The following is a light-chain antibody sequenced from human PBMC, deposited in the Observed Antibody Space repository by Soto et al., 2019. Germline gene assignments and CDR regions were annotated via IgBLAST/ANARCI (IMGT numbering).Light chain of an antibody. CDR3: QQYNNWLALT. J-gene: IGKJ4*01. V-gene: IGKV3-15*01. Sequence: IVMTQSPATLSVSPGERATLSCRASQSVSSNLAWYQQKPGQAPRLLIYGASTRATDIPARFSGSGSGKEFTLTLSSLQSEDFAVYYCQQYNNWLALTFGGGTKVEIK. CDR1: QSVSSN. CDR2: GAS.